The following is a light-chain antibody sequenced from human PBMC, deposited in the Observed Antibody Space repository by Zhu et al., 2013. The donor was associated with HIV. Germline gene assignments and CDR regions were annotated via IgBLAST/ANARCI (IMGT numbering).Light chain of an antibody. Sequence: QSALTQPASVSGSPGQSITISCTGNSSDVGSYDLVSWYQQHPHKAPKLIIYEVTKRPSGVSNRFSGSKSGNTASLTISGLQAEDEADYYCCSYAGSSTLAFGGGTKLTVL. CDR2: EVT. J-gene: IGLJ3*02. CDR3: CSYAGSSTLA. V-gene: IGLV2-23*02. CDR1: SSDVGSYDL.